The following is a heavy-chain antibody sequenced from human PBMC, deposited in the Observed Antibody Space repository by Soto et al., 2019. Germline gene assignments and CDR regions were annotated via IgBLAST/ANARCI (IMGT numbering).Heavy chain of an antibody. J-gene: IGHJ4*02. CDR1: GGAVSMDF. D-gene: IGHD3-22*01. CDR2: INDSGNT. CDR3: ARDPYDSSGHFDF. Sequence: SGPLSRSYPISGGAVSMDFWSWIRQSPGKGLEWIGEINDSGNTNHNPSLKSRVTISVDTSKNQFSLNLSSVTAADTAVYYCARDPYDSSGHFDFWGQG. V-gene: IGHV4-34*01.